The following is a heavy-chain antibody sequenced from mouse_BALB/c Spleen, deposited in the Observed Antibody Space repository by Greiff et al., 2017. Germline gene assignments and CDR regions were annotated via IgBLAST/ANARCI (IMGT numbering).Heavy chain of an antibody. CDR1: GYTFTSYW. CDR2: INPSTGYT. CDR3: ASYDYDYAMDY. J-gene: IGHJ4*01. V-gene: IGHV1-7*01. D-gene: IGHD2-4*01. Sequence: VQLQQSGAELAKPGASVTMSCKASGYTFTSYWMHWVKQRPGQGLEWIGYINPSTGYTEYNQKFKDKATLTADKSSSTAYMQLSSLTSEDSAVYYCASYDYDYAMDYWGQGTSVTVSS.